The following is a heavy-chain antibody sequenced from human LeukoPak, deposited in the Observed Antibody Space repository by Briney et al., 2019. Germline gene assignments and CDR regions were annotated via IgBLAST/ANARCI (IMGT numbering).Heavy chain of an antibody. Sequence: GGSLRLSCAASGFTVSNNYMNWVRQAPGKGLEWVSLIYSGGDTHYEDSVKGRFTISRDSSKNTLYLQMNSLRAEDTAVYYCARDPPAVRTNTYAWGQGTLVTVSS. V-gene: IGHV3-66*01. CDR3: ARDPPAVRTNTYA. CDR1: GFTVSNNY. J-gene: IGHJ5*02. D-gene: IGHD6-19*01. CDR2: IYSGGDT.